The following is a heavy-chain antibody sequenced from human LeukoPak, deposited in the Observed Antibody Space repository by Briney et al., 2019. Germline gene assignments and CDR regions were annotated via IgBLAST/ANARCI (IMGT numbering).Heavy chain of an antibody. J-gene: IGHJ5*02. V-gene: IGHV3-20*01. CDR3: ARDRGYCSSTSCSNWFDP. Sequence: PGGSLRLSCAASGFTFGDYGMSWVRQAPGKGLEWVSGINWNGGSTGYADCVKCRFTISRDNDKNSLYLQMNSLRAEDTALYHCARDRGYCSSTSCSNWFDPWGQGTLVTVSS. D-gene: IGHD2-2*01. CDR1: GFTFGDYG. CDR2: INWNGGST.